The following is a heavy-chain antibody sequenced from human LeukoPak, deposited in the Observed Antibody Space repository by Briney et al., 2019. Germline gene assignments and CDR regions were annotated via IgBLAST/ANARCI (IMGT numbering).Heavy chain of an antibody. V-gene: IGHV3-9*01. J-gene: IGHJ4*02. CDR3: ARWSPGIAVAGSIKGC. CDR1: GFTFDDYA. CDR2: ISWNSGSI. D-gene: IGHD6-19*01. Sequence: PGRSLRLSCAASGFTFDDYAMHWVRQAPGKGLEWVSGISWNSGSIGYADSVKGRFTISRDNAKNSLYLQMNSLRAEDTAVYYCARWSPGIAVAGSIKGCWGQGTLVTVSS.